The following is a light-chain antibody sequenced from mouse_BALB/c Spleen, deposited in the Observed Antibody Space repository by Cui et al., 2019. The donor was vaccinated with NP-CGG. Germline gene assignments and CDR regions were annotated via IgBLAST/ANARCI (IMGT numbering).Light chain of an antibody. CDR2: GTN. CDR1: TGAVTTSNY. J-gene: IGLJ1*01. Sequence: AVVIHYSALTTSSGETVTLTCRSSTGAVTTSNYANWVQEKPDHLFTGLIGGTNNRAPGVPARFSGSLIGDKAALTITGAQTEDEAIYFCALWYSNHWVFGGGTKLTVL. CDR3: ALWYSNHWV. V-gene: IGLV1*01.